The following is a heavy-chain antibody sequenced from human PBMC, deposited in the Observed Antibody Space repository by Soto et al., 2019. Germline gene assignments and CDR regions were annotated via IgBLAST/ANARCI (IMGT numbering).Heavy chain of an antibody. CDR1: GDTFTNFG. CDR3: ATVLRGVVNWFDP. V-gene: IGHV1-18*01. Sequence: HLVQSGPEVKKPGASITVSCKTSGDTFTNFGLSWVRQAPGQGLEWMGWIATYNSNRNYAQKFQGRLTLTTDTSTSTADMELKSLRYDDTAVYYCATVLRGVVNWFDPGGQGTLVTVSS. D-gene: IGHD3-10*01. CDR2: IATYNSNR. J-gene: IGHJ5*02.